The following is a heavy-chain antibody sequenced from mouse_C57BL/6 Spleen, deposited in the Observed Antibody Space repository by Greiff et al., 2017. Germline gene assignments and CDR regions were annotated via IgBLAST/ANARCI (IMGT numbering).Heavy chain of an antibody. J-gene: IGHJ2*01. CDR3: AREGDYSKRYFDY. V-gene: IGHV1-55*01. D-gene: IGHD2-5*01. Sequence: QVQLQQPGAELVKPGASVKMSCKASGYTFTSYWITWVKQRPGQGLEWIGDIYPGSGSTNYNEKFKSKATLTVDTSSSPAYMQLRSLTSEDAAVYYCAREGDYSKRYFDYWGQGTTLTVSS. CDR2: IYPGSGST. CDR1: GYTFTSYW.